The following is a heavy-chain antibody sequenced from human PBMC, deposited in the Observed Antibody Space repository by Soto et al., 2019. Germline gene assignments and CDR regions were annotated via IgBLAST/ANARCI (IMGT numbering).Heavy chain of an antibody. D-gene: IGHD3-9*01. Sequence: QITLKESGPTLVKPTQTRTLTCTFSGFSLSTSGVGVAWIRQHPGNALEWLALVYWEDGKRYSPSLKTTLNMTKDTSKNRLVLTQTFLVHVDKAKYYCAPRPDYVIATGSYPFDYRGQGSLVTVSS. V-gene: IGHV2-5*02. J-gene: IGHJ4*02. CDR1: GFSLSTSGVG. CDR2: VYWEDGK. CDR3: APRPDYVIATGSYPFDY.